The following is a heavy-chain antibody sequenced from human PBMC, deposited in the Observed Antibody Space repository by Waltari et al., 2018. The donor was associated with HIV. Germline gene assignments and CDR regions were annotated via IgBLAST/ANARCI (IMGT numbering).Heavy chain of an antibody. CDR1: GYAFKGYV. CDR3: ARVYGELWLNYFDY. CDR2: INTNIDET. V-gene: IGHV1-3*04. Sequence: QVQLVQSGAEVKKPGASVNVSCKAYGYAFKGYVLHWVRQAPGQRPEWMGRINTNIDETKYSQKFQGRVTITRDTSESTVYMELSSLRSEDTAVYYCARVYGELWLNYFDYWGQGTLVTVSS. J-gene: IGHJ4*02. D-gene: IGHD3-16*01.